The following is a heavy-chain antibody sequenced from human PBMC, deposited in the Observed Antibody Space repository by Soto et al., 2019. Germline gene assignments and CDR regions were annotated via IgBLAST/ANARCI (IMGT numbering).Heavy chain of an antibody. J-gene: IGHJ5*02. Sequence: PGGSLRLSCAASGFTFSSYSMNWVRQAPGTGLEWVSYISSSSTIYYADSVKGRFTISRDNAKNSLYLQMNSLRDEDTAVYYFARDYCSGGSCYGTNWFDPWGQGTLVTVSS. V-gene: IGHV3-48*02. CDR1: GFTFSSYS. CDR3: ARDYCSGGSCYGTNWFDP. D-gene: IGHD2-15*01. CDR2: ISSSSTI.